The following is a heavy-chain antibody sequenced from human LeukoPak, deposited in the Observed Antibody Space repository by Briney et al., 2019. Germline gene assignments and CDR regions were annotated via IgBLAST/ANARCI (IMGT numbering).Heavy chain of an antibody. CDR1: GYTFTGYY. V-gene: IGHV1-2*02. D-gene: IGHD2-21*02. CDR3: ARGSLAYCGGDCYSVWFDP. J-gene: IGHJ5*02. CDR2: INPNSGGT. Sequence: ASVKVSCKASGYTFTGYYTHWVRQAPGQGLEWMGWINPNSGGTNYAQKFQGRVTMTRDTSISTAYMELSRLRSDDTAVYYCARGSLAYCGGDCYSVWFDPWGQGTLVTVSS.